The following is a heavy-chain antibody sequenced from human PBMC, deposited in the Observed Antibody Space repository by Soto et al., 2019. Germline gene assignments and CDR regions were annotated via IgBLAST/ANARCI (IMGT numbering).Heavy chain of an antibody. Sequence: PGGSLRLSCAASGFTFSSYAMSWVRQAPGKGLEWVSAISGSGGSTYYADSVKGRFTISRDNSKNTLYLQMNSLRAEDTAVYYCAKEGDGYCSSTSCYPGLSRLYNWFDPWGQGTLVTVSS. D-gene: IGHD2-2*03. V-gene: IGHV3-23*01. CDR1: GFTFSSYA. J-gene: IGHJ5*02. CDR3: AKEGDGYCSSTSCYPGLSRLYNWFDP. CDR2: ISGSGGST.